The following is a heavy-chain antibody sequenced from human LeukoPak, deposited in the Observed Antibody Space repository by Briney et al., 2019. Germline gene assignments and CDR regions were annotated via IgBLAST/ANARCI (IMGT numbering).Heavy chain of an antibody. J-gene: IGHJ6*02. CDR1: GYTFTSYA. Sequence: ASVKVSCKASGYTFTSYAMHWVRQAPGQRLEWMGWSNAGNGNTKYSQEFQGRVTITRDTSASTAYMELSSLRSEDMAVYCCARGRAADYYGMDVWGQGTTVTVSS. CDR3: ARGRAADYYGMDV. D-gene: IGHD6-13*01. V-gene: IGHV1-3*02. CDR2: SNAGNGNT.